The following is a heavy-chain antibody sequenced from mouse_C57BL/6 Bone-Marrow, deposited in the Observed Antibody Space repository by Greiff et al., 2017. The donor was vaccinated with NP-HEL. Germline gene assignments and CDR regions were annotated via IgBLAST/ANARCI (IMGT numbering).Heavy chain of an antibody. J-gene: IGHJ3*01. Sequence: VQLQQSGAELVMPGASVKLSCTASGFNIKDDYMHWVKQRPEQGLEWIGWIDPENGDTEYASKFQGKATITADTSSNTAYLQLSSLTSEDTAVYYCSNFWFAYWGQGTLVTVSA. CDR2: IDPENGDT. CDR1: GFNIKDDY. V-gene: IGHV14-4*01. CDR3: SNFWFAY.